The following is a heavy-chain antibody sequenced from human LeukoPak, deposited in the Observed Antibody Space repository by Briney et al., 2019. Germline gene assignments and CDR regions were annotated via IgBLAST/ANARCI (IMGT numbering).Heavy chain of an antibody. J-gene: IGHJ4*02. CDR1: GYAFTSYA. CDR2: INAGNGNT. CDR3: ARDHNIVAPFDY. D-gene: IGHD5-12*01. V-gene: IGHV1-3*01. Sequence: ASVKVSCKASGYAFTSYAMHWVRQAPGQRLEWMGWINAGNGNTKYSQKFQGRVTITRDTSASTAYMELSSLRSEDTAVYYCARDHNIVAPFDYWGQGTLVTVSS.